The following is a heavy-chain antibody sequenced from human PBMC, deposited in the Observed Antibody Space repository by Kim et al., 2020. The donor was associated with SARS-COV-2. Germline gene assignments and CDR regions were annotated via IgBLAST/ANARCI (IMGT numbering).Heavy chain of an antibody. CDR2: MNPNSGNT. V-gene: IGHV1-8*01. CDR1: GYTFTSYD. Sequence: ASVKVSCKASGYTFTSYDINWVRQATGQGLEWMGWMNPNSGNTGYAQKFQGRVTMTRNTSISTAYMELSSLRSEDTAVYYCARNYYGSGRNENWFDPWGQGTLVTISS. D-gene: IGHD3-10*01. CDR3: ARNYYGSGRNENWFDP. J-gene: IGHJ5*02.